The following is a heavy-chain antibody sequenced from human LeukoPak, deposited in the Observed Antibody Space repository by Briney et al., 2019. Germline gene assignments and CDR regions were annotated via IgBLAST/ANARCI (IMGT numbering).Heavy chain of an antibody. Sequence: GGSLRLSCTASGFTFGDYAMNWVRQAPGKGLEWVGFIRSKAYGGATEYAASVKGRFTISRDDSKSIAYLQMNSLRTEDTAVYYCARDGREAAAWDPYYYYYYMDVWGKGTTVTVPS. CDR1: GFTFGDYA. J-gene: IGHJ6*03. D-gene: IGHD6-13*01. CDR3: ARDGREAAAWDPYYYYYYMDV. V-gene: IGHV3-49*04. CDR2: IRSKAYGGAT.